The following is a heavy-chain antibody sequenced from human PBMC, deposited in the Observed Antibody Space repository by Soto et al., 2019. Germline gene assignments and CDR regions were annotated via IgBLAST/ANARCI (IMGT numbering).Heavy chain of an antibody. CDR3: ARPPDTIEGEWLYKY. Sequence: GGSLRLSCAASGFTFSSYAMHWVRQAPGKGLEWVAVISYDGSNKYYADSVKGRFTISRDNSKNTLYLQMNSLRAEDTAVYYCARPPDTIEGEWLYKYWGQGTLVTVSS. CDR1: GFTFSSYA. J-gene: IGHJ4*02. CDR2: ISYDGSNK. D-gene: IGHD3-3*01. V-gene: IGHV3-30-3*01.